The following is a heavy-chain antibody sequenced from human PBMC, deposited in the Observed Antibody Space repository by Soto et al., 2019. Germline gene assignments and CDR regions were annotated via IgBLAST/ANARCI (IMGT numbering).Heavy chain of an antibody. Sequence: QVQLQESGPGLVKPSQTLSLTCTVSGGSISSGGYYWSWIRQHPGKGLEWIGYIYYSGSTYYNPSLKSRVTISVDTSKNQFSLKLSSVTAADTAVYYCARGDYDFWSGYYPPYNWFDPWGQGTLVTVSS. D-gene: IGHD3-3*01. CDR1: GGSISSGGYY. V-gene: IGHV4-31*03. CDR3: ARGDYDFWSGYYPPYNWFDP. J-gene: IGHJ5*02. CDR2: IYYSGST.